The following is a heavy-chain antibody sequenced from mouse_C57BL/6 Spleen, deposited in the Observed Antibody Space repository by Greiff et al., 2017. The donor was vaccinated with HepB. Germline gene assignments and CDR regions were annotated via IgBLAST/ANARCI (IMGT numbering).Heavy chain of an antibody. Sequence: DVMLVESGGGLVQPGGSLSLSCAASGFTFTDYYMSWVRQPPGKALEWLGFIRNKANGYTTEYSASVKGRFTISRDNSQSILYLQMNALRAEDSATYYCASSYGNPWFAYWGQGTLVTVSA. V-gene: IGHV7-3*01. CDR1: GFTFTDYY. CDR2: IRNKANGYTT. J-gene: IGHJ3*01. D-gene: IGHD2-1*01. CDR3: ASSYGNPWFAY.